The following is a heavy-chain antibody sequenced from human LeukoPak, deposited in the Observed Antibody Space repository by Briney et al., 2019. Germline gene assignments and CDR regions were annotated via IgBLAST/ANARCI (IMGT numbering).Heavy chain of an antibody. CDR2: IIPIFGTA. CDR3: ARDAPYTNGVCYFDY. D-gene: IGHD2-8*01. V-gene: IGHV1-69*13. J-gene: IGHJ4*02. CDR1: GGTFSSYA. Sequence: SVKVSCKASGGTFSSYAISWVRQAPGQGLEWMGGIIPIFGTANYAQKFQGSVTITADESTSTAYMELSSLRCEDTAVYYCARDAPYTNGVCYFDYWGQGTLVTVSS.